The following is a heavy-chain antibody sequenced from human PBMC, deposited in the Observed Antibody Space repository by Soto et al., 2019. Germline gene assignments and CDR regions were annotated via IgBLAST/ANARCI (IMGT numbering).Heavy chain of an antibody. V-gene: IGHV1-69*13. J-gene: IGHJ6*02. CDR3: ARNLLEDYDILTGPDNYYYGMDV. CDR2: IIPIFGTA. CDR1: GGTFSSYA. Sequence: ASVKVSCKASGGTFSSYAISWVRQAPGQGLEWMGGIIPIFGTANYAQRFQGRVTITADESTSTAYMELSSLRSEDTAVYYCARNLLEDYDILTGPDNYYYGMDVWGQGTTVTGSS. D-gene: IGHD3-9*01.